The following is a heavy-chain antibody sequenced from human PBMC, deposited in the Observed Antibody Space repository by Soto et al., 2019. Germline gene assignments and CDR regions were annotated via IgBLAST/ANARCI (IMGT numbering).Heavy chain of an antibody. V-gene: IGHV3-30*18. CDR3: AKGSYSGIYSDFDY. D-gene: IGHD1-26*01. J-gene: IGHJ4*02. Sequence: PGGSLRVSCATPGFTFNSVGRHWVRQAPGQGLGWVAGISYDGSNKYYADSVKGRFTISRDNSKNTLYLQMNSLRAEDTAVYYCAKGSYSGIYSDFDYWGQGT. CDR2: ISYDGSNK. CDR1: GFTFNSVG.